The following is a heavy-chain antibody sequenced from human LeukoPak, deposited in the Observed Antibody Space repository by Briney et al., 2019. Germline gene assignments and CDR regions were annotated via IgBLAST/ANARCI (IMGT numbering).Heavy chain of an antibody. J-gene: IGHJ4*02. Sequence: SETLSLTCAVSGGSISSSNWWSWVRQPPGKGVEWIGEIYHSGSTNYNPSLKSRVTISVDKSKNQFSLKLSSVTAADTAVYYCARYSSSWYYFDYWGQGTLVTVSS. CDR3: ARYSSSWYYFDY. CDR1: GGSISSSNW. V-gene: IGHV4-4*02. CDR2: IYHSGST. D-gene: IGHD6-13*01.